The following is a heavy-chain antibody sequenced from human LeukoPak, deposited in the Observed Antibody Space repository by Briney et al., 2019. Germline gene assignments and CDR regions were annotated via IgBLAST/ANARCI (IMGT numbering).Heavy chain of an antibody. CDR3: ARNLDYYYMDV. J-gene: IGHJ6*03. CDR2: IYSGGST. V-gene: IGHV3-66*02. Sequence: GGSLRLSCAASGFTFSSYAMSWVRQAPGKGLEWVSVIYSGGSTYYADSVKGRFTISRDNSKNTLYLQMNSLRAEDTAVYYCARNLDYYYMDVWGKGTTVTVSS. CDR1: GFTFSSYA.